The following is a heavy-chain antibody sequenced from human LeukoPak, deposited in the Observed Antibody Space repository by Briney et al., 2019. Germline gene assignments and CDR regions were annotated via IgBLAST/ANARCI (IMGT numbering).Heavy chain of an antibody. CDR1: GASIDSYY. V-gene: IGHV4-59*01. D-gene: IGHD1-1*01. CDR2: IYYSGNT. Sequence: PSETLSLTCSVSGASIDSYYWIWIRQPPGKGPEWLGTIYYSGNTKYNSSPKSRVSILADTSNNQFSLRLSSVTAADTAVYYCAREGLTTIGVIDVWGKGTTVTVSS. J-gene: IGHJ6*03. CDR3: AREGLTTIGVIDV.